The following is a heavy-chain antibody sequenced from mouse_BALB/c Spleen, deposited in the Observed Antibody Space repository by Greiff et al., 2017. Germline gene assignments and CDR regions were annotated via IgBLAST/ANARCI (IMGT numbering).Heavy chain of an antibody. Sequence: EVKLMESGGGLVKPGGSLKLSCAVSGFTFSDYYMYWVRQTPEKRLEWVATISDGGSYTYYPDSVKGRFTISRDNAKNNLYLQMSSLKSEDTAMYYCARGLYYRYENYYAMDYWGQGTSVTVSS. D-gene: IGHD2-14*01. CDR3: ARGLYYRYENYYAMDY. CDR1: GFTFSDYY. J-gene: IGHJ4*01. CDR2: ISDGGSYT. V-gene: IGHV5-4*02.